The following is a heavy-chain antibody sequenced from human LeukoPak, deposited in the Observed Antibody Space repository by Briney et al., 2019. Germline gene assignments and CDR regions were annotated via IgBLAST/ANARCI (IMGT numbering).Heavy chain of an antibody. CDR1: GFTCSSYE. Sequence: PGGSLRLSCAASGFTCSSYEMNWVRQAPGRGLEWVSYISSSGSITYYTDSVKGRFTISRDTAKDSLYLQMNSLRVEDTAVYYCARKFGGVFNYWGQGTPVTVSS. CDR3: ARKFGGVFNY. V-gene: IGHV3-48*03. D-gene: IGHD3-16*01. J-gene: IGHJ4*02. CDR2: ISSSGSIT.